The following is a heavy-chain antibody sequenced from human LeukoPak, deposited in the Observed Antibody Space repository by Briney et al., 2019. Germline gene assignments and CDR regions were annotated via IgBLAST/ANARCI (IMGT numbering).Heavy chain of an antibody. V-gene: IGHV3-30*04. CDR1: GFTFSSYV. CDR2: ISYDGSNK. Sequence: GGSLRLSCAASGFTFSSYVMHWVRQAPGKGLEWVAVISYDGSNKYYADSVKGRFTISRDNSKNTLYLQMNSLRAEDTAVYYCARHDRIQLWLLLDYWSQGTLVTVSS. CDR3: ARHDRIQLWLLLDY. D-gene: IGHD5-18*01. J-gene: IGHJ4*02.